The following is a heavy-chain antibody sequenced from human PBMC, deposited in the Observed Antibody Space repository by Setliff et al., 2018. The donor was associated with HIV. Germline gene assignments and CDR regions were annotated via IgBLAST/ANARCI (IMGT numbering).Heavy chain of an antibody. CDR3: ARGRDYHGSGSYCAKDV. CDR1: GYRFAGDY. J-gene: IGHJ6*01. V-gene: IGHV1-2*02. Sequence: ASVKVSCKASGYRFAGDYIHWVRQAPGQGLEWMGWVNPISCVTNDAQKFQGRFTMTRYTYISTAYMERTFLRLDYPAIYSCARGRDYHGSGSYCAKDVWGQGPTVTASS. CDR2: VNPISCVT. D-gene: IGHD3-10*01.